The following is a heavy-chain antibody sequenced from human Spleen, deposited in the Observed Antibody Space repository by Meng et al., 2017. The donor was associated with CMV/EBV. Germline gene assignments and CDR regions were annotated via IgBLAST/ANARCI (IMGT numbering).Heavy chain of an antibody. D-gene: IGHD6-6*01. CDR3: ARGYSSSSGFYYGLDV. CDR2: IDWDEDK. J-gene: IGHJ6*02. CDR1: GFSLTTSGMS. V-gene: IGHV2-70*13. Sequence: SGPTLVKPTQTLTLTCSFSGFSLTTSGMSVTWVRQPPGKALEWLALIDWDEDKYYSTSLKTRLTISKDTLKNQVVLIMTNMNPADTGTYYCARGYSSSSGFYYGLDVWGQGTTVTVLL.